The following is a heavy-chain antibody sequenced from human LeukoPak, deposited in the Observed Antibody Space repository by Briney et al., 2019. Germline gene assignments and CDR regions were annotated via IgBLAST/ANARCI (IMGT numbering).Heavy chain of an antibody. V-gene: IGHV1-18*01. CDR2: ISGYNGNT. Sequence: ASVKASCKASGYTFASYSISWVRQAPGQGLEWMGWISGYNGNTKDVQKFQGRVTMTTDTSTSTAYLELRSLTSDDTAVYYCARDRATVVTLGTPIDYWGQGTLVTVSS. J-gene: IGHJ4*02. CDR1: GYTFASYS. CDR3: ARDRATVVTLGTPIDY. D-gene: IGHD4-23*01.